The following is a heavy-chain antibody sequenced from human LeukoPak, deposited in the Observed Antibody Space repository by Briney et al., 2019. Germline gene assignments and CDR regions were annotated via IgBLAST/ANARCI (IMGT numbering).Heavy chain of an antibody. D-gene: IGHD3-10*01. V-gene: IGHV3-23*01. CDR2: ISGGGGGT. Sequence: GGSLRLSCAASGLTFSSYPMTWVRQAPGKGLEWVSAISGGGGGTHYADSVKGRFTISRDNSKNTLYLQMNSLRAEDTAVYFCAKGAYFSGSYGFAFDYRGQGTLVTVSS. CDR1: GLTFSSYP. J-gene: IGHJ4*02. CDR3: AKGAYFSGSYGFAFDY.